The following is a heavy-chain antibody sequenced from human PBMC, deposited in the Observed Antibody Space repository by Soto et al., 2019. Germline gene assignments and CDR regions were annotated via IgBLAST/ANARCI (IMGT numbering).Heavy chain of an antibody. D-gene: IGHD6-6*01. CDR3: AKDLTRQLAYWLDP. J-gene: IGHJ5*02. CDR1: GFSFTGYY. Sequence: ASVKVSRKASGFSFTGYYIHWLRQAPGQGLEWMGWINAHSGGTEYAQKFQSRVTLTRDTSIATAYLTLTSLTSDDTALYYCAKDLTRQLAYWLDPWGQGTQVTVSS. CDR2: INAHSGGT. V-gene: IGHV1-2*02.